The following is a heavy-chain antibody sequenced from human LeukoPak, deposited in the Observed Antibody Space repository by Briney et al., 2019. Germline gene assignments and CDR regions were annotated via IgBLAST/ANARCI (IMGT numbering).Heavy chain of an antibody. CDR1: GYDFINYG. CDR2: ISAYNGNT. V-gene: IGHV1-18*01. Sequence: ASVKVSCKASGYDFINYGITWVRQAPGQGLEWMGWISAYNGNTNYAQKLQGRVTMTTDTSTSTAYMELRSLRSDDTAVYYCARVSVHYDFWSGYYTADNWFDPWGQGTLVTVSS. D-gene: IGHD3-3*01. CDR3: ARVSVHYDFWSGYYTADNWFDP. J-gene: IGHJ5*02.